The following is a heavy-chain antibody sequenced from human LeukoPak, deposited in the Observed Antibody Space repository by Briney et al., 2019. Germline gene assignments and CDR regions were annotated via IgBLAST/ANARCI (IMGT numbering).Heavy chain of an antibody. CDR1: GYSISSGYY. CDR2: IYHSGST. D-gene: IGHD4-17*01. J-gene: IGHJ4*02. V-gene: IGHV4-38-2*02. CDR3: ARFTDYGDYEFKGTFDY. Sequence: SETMSLTCTVAGYSISSGYYWGWIRQPPGKGLEWIGSIYHSGSTYYNPSLKSRVTISVDTSKNPFSLKLSSVTAADTAVYYCARFTDYGDYEFKGTFDYWGQGTLVTVSS.